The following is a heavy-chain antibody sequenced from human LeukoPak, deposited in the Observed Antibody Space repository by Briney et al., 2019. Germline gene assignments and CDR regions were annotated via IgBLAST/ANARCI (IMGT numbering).Heavy chain of an antibody. D-gene: IGHD2-2*01. J-gene: IGHJ4*02. CDR3: AKGNCTTTSCQIDF. CDR1: GFTFNSYV. CDR2: ISGSGGRT. V-gene: IGHV3-23*01. Sequence: GGSLRLSCAASGFTFNSYVMSWVRQAPGKGLGWVSPISGSGGRTYYADSVQGRLTISRDNSKNTLFLQMNSLRAEDTAVYYCAKGNCTTTSCQIDFWGQGTRVTVSS.